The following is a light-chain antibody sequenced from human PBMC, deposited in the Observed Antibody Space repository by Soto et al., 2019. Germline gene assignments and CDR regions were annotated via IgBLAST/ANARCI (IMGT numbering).Light chain of an antibody. CDR1: QSISSY. J-gene: IGKJ2*01. V-gene: IGKV1-39*01. CDR2: AAS. CDR3: QHYDESIFAYT. Sequence: DIQMTQSPSSLSASVGDRVTITCRASQSISSYLNWYQQKPGKAPKLLIYAASSRATGIPDRFTGTGSGTDFTLTINRLEPEDFAVYYCQHYDESIFAYTFGQGTKVDIK.